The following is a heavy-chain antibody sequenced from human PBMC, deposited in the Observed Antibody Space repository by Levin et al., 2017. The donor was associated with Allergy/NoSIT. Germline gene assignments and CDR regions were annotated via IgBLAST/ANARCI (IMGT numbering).Heavy chain of an antibody. D-gene: IGHD6-19*01. J-gene: IGHJ4*02. V-gene: IGHV2-5*02. CDR2: IYWDNDK. Sequence: SGPTLVKPTQTLTLTCTFSGFSLRTTGEGVAWIRQPPGKALEWLAVIYWDNDKRYSPSLKSRLSVTKDTSKNQVVLTMTNMDPVDTATYYCAHRPNGFISGWDQANFDYWGQGTLVTVSS. CDR3: AHRPNGFISGWDQANFDY. CDR1: GFSLRTTGEG.